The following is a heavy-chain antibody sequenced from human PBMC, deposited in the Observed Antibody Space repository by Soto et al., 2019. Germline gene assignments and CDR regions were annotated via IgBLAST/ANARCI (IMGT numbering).Heavy chain of an antibody. J-gene: IGHJ4*02. Sequence: GGSLRLSCAASGFTFSSYAMSWVRQAPGKGLEWVSAISGSGGSTYYADSVKGRFTISRDNSKNTLYLQMNSLRAEDTAVYYCAQDESGLAAAGTDYFDYWGQGTLVTVSS. V-gene: IGHV3-23*01. D-gene: IGHD6-13*01. CDR1: GFTFSSYA. CDR2: ISGSGGST. CDR3: AQDESGLAAAGTDYFDY.